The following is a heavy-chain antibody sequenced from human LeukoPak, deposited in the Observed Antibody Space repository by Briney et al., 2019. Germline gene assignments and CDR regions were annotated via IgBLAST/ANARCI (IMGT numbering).Heavy chain of an antibody. Sequence: GGSLRLSCAASGFTFSSYGMHWVRQAPGKGLEWVAFIRYDGSNKYYADSVKGRFTISRDNSKNTLYLQMNSLRAEDTAVYYCAKDMYDSSGYYFDYWGQGTLVTVSS. D-gene: IGHD3-22*01. CDR2: IRYDGSNK. CDR3: AKDMYDSSGYYFDY. CDR1: GFTFSSYG. V-gene: IGHV3-30*02. J-gene: IGHJ4*02.